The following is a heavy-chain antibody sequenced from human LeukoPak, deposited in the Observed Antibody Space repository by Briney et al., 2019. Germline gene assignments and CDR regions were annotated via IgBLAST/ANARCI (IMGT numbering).Heavy chain of an antibody. D-gene: IGHD3-10*01. CDR2: INHSGST. CDR3: ARAKKLLWFGELSGNYYYGMDV. J-gene: IGHJ6*02. Sequence: SETLSLTCAVYGGSFSGYYWGWIRQPPGKGLEWIREINHSGSTNYNPSLKSRVTISVDTSKNQFSLKLSSVTAADTAVYYCARAKKLLWFGELSGNYYYGMDVWGQGTTVTVSS. V-gene: IGHV4-34*01. CDR1: GGSFSGYY.